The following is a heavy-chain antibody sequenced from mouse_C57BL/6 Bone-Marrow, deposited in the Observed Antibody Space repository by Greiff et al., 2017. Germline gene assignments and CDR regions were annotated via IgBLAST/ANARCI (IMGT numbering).Heavy chain of an antibody. J-gene: IGHJ2*01. CDR1: GFNIKDDY. CDR3: TTNWDGGDYFDY. V-gene: IGHV14-4*01. Sequence: EVKLMESGAELVRPGASVKLSCTASGFNIKDDYMHWVQQRPEQGLEWIGWIDPENGDTEYASKFQGKATITADTSSNTAYLQLSSLTSEDTAVYYCTTNWDGGDYFDYWGQGTTLTVSS. D-gene: IGHD4-1*01. CDR2: IDPENGDT.